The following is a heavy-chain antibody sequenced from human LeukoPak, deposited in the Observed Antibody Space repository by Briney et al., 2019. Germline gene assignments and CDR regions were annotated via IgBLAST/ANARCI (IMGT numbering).Heavy chain of an antibody. J-gene: IGHJ3*02. D-gene: IGHD3-22*01. CDR1: GFTFSSYS. CDR3: AREGDDSSGYTVGDAFDI. V-gene: IGHV3-48*04. Sequence: GGSLRLSCAASGFTFSSYSMNWVRQAPGKGLEWLSYISSSSRTIYYADSVKGRFTISRDNAKNSLYLQMNSLRAEDTAVYYCAREGDDSSGYTVGDAFDIWGQGTMVTVSS. CDR2: ISSSSRTI.